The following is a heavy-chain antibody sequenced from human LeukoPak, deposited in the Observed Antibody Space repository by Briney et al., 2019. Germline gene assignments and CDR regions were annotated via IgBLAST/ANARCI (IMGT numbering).Heavy chain of an antibody. V-gene: IGHV4-59*06. CDR2: IYYSGST. Sequence: PSETLSLTCTVSGGSISSYYWSWIRQPPGKGLEWIGYIYYSGSTYYNPSLKSRVTISVDTSKNQFSLKLSSVTAADTAVYYCARETHYYDSSGYYYRRSDAFDIWGQGTMVTVSS. CDR3: ARETHYYDSSGYYYRRSDAFDI. D-gene: IGHD3-22*01. J-gene: IGHJ3*02. CDR1: GGSISSYY.